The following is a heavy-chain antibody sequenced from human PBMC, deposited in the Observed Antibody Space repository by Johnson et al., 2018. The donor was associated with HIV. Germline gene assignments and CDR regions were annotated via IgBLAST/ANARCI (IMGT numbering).Heavy chain of an antibody. CDR2: ISYDGSNK. Sequence: QVQLVESGGGLVQPGRSLRLSCAASGFTFSSYAMHWVRQAPGKGLEWVAVISYDGSNKYYADSVKGRFTISRDNSKNTLYLQMSSLRPEDTASYYCARVRGITMIVVVKSYDAFDIWGQGTMVTVSS. V-gene: IGHV3-30*04. CDR3: ARVRGITMIVVVKSYDAFDI. D-gene: IGHD3-22*01. J-gene: IGHJ3*02. CDR1: GFTFSSYA.